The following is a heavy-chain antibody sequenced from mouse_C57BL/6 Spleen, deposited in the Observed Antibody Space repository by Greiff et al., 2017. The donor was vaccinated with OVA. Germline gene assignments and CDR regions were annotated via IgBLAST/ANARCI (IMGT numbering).Heavy chain of an antibody. V-gene: IGHV1-53*01. D-gene: IGHD2-1*01. J-gene: IGHJ4*01. CDR1: GFTFTSYW. Sequence: QVQLQQPGTELVKPGASVKLSCKASGFTFTSYWMHWVKQRPGQGLEWIGNINPSNGGTNYNEKFKSKATLTVDKSSSTAYMQLSSLTSEDSAVYDCAITGYGNYPYYAMDYWGQGTSVTVSS. CDR2: INPSNGGT. CDR3: AITGYGNYPYYAMDY.